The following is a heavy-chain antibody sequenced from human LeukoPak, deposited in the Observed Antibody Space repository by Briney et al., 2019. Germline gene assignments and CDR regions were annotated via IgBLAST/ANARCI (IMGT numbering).Heavy chain of an antibody. CDR2: IYYSGST. V-gene: IGHV4-39*01. CDR3: ARQGQYQLLWDMDV. CDR1: GGSISSSSYY. Sequence: SETLSLTCTVSGGSISSSSYYWGWLRQPPGKGLEWIGSIYYSGSTYYNPSLKSRVTISVDTSKNQFSLKLSSVTAADTAVYYCARQGQYQLLWDMDVWGKGTTVTISS. J-gene: IGHJ6*03. D-gene: IGHD2-2*01.